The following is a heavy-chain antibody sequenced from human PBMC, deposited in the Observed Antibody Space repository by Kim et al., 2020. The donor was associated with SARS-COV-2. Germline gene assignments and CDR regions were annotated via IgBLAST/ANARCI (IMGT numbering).Heavy chain of an antibody. V-gene: IGHV1-18*01. D-gene: IGHD3-10*01. CDR1: GYTFTSYG. CDR3: ARCITLVRGVIMSYGMDV. CDR2: INTYNDNT. J-gene: IGHJ6*02. Sequence: ASVKVSCEASGYTFTSYGISWVRQAPGQGLEWMGWINTYNDNTNYAQKLQGRVTMTTDTSTSTAYMELRSLRSDDTAVFYCARCITLVRGVIMSYGMDVWGQGTTVTVSS.